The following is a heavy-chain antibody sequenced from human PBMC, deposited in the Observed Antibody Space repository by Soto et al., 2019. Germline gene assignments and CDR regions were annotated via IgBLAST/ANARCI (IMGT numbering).Heavy chain of an antibody. Sequence: PGGSLRLSCAASGFTFSSYEMNWVRQAPGKGLEWVSYISSSGSTIYYADSVKGRFTISRDNAKNSLYLQMNSLRAEDTAVYYCARALVVPAAISWFDPWGQGTLVTVSS. CDR1: GFTFSSYE. CDR3: ARALVVPAAISWFDP. J-gene: IGHJ5*02. V-gene: IGHV3-48*03. D-gene: IGHD2-2*01. CDR2: ISSSGSTI.